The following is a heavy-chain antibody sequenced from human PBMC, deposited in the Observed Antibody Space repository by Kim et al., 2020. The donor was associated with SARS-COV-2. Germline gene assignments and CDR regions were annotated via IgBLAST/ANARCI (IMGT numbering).Heavy chain of an antibody. D-gene: IGHD2-15*01. J-gene: IGHJ4*02. CDR3: AKRTGSINSADF. V-gene: IGHV3-23*01. Sequence: CADSVEGRFAVSKDNSKKTLDLQMISLRGEDTAIYYCAKRTGSINSADFWGQGTLVTVSS.